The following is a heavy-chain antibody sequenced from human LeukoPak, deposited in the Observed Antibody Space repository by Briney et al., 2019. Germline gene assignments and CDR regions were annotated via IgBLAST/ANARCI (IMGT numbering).Heavy chain of an antibody. CDR1: GYTLTELS. CDR2: FDPEDGET. Sequence: ASVKVSCKVSGYTLTELSMHWVRQAPGKGLEWMGGFDPEDGETIYAQKFQGRVTMTEDTSTDTAYMELSSLRSEDTAVYYCATTLSPYATFDYWGQGTLVTVSS. CDR3: ATTLSPYATFDY. D-gene: IGHD2-8*01. V-gene: IGHV1-24*01. J-gene: IGHJ4*02.